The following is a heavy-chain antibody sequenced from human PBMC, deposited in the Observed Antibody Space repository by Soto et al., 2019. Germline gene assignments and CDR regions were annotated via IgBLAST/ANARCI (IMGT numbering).Heavy chain of an antibody. V-gene: IGHV4-34*01. CDR2: ISQSGNT. Sequence: SETLSLTCSIYSGSFRGYYWSWIRQPPGKGLEWIGEISQSGNTNYSPSLKSRVSISIDTSKKQFSLNLASVSAADTAVYYCARAPKVSGSSQTRPDFWGQGTLVTSPQ. D-gene: IGHD6-6*01. J-gene: IGHJ4*02. CDR3: ARAPKVSGSSQTRPDF. CDR1: SGSFRGYY.